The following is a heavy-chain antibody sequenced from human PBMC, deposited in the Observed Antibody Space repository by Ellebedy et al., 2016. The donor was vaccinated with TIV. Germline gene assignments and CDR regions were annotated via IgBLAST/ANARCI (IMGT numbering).Heavy chain of an antibody. CDR2: INPNSGGT. Sequence: ASVKVSCKASGYTFTGYYMHWVRQAPGQGLEWMGWINPNSGGTNYAQKFQGRVTITADESTSTAYMDLSSLRSEDTAVYYCARCPSSSWYGVGGYWGQGTPVTVSS. V-gene: IGHV1-2*02. D-gene: IGHD6-13*01. CDR3: ARCPSSSWYGVGGY. J-gene: IGHJ4*02. CDR1: GYTFTGYY.